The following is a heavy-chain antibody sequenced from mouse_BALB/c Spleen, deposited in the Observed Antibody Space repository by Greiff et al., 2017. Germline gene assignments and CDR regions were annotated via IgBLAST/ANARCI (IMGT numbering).Heavy chain of an antibody. Sequence: KQSHGKSLEWIGRINPYNGDTFYNQKFKGKATLTVDKSSSTAHMELLSLTSEDSAVYYCGRGGNYGFAYWGQGTLVTVSA. CDR2: INPYNGDT. CDR3: GRGGNYGFAY. J-gene: IGHJ3*01. D-gene: IGHD2-1*01. V-gene: IGHV1-37*01.